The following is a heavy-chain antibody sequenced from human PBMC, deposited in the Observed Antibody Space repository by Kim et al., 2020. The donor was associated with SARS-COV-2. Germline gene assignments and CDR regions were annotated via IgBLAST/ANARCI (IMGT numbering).Heavy chain of an antibody. J-gene: IGHJ4*02. D-gene: IGHD3-3*01. CDR1: GYSFKGFS. Sequence: ASVKVSCKTTGYSFKGFSIHWVRQAPGLGLEWVGRINPNTGASFLAQRFQGRVTMTRDTSINPACMDLRSLTSDDTAIYFCARAQQSVVGYYPDYGGQGTLLTVPA. CDR2: INPNTGAS. V-gene: IGHV1-2*06. CDR3: ARAQQSVVGYYPDY.